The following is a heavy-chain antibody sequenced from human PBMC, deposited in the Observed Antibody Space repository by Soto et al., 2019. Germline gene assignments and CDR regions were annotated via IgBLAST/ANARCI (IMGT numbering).Heavy chain of an antibody. CDR2: IWYDGSNK. J-gene: IGHJ6*02. CDR3: ARDNGYSGYDRYYGMDV. D-gene: IGHD5-12*01. CDR1: GFTFSSYG. Sequence: LRLSCAASGFTFSSYGMHWVRQAPGKGLEWVAVIWYDGSNKYYADSVKGRFTISRDNSKNTLYLQMNSLRAEDTAVYYCARDNGYSGYDRYYGMDVWGQGTTVTVSS. V-gene: IGHV3-33*01.